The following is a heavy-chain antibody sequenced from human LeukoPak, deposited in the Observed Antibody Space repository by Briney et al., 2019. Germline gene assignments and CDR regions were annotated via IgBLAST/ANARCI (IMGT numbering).Heavy chain of an antibody. D-gene: IGHD3-3*01. V-gene: IGHV4-39*01. J-gene: IGHJ5*02. CDR1: GGSISSSSYF. CDR2: IYHSGST. CDR3: ARHEGSGYLFDP. Sequence: SETLSLTCTVSGGSISSSSYFWGWIRQTPGKGLDWIGSIYHSGSTYYNPSLKSRVSISADTSKNQFSLKLSSVTAADTAVYYCARHEGSGYLFDPWGQGTLVTVSS.